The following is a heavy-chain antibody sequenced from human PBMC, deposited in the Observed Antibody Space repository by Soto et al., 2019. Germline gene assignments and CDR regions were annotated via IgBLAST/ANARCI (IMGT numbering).Heavy chain of an antibody. D-gene: IGHD3-3*01. J-gene: IGHJ6*02. CDR1: GYTFTSYD. CDR2: MNPNSGNT. V-gene: IGHV1-8*01. Sequence: ASVKVSCKASGYTFTSYDINWVRQATGQRFEWMGWMNPNSGNTGYAQKFQGRVTMARDTSITTAYMELSGLKTEDTAVYYCTTEKTVYYDFWSGRMDVWGQGTTVTVSS. CDR3: TTEKTVYYDFWSGRMDV.